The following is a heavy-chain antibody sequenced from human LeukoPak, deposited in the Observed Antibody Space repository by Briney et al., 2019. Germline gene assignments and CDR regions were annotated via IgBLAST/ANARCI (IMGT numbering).Heavy chain of an antibody. J-gene: IGHJ4*02. CDR3: ARRDGSGSNHLN. D-gene: IGHD3-10*01. CDR1: GGSISSSSYY. Sequence: SETLSLTCTVSGGSISSSSYYWGWIRQPPGKGLEWIGSIYYSGSTYYNPSLKSRVTISVDTSKNQFSLKLSSVTAADTAVYYCARRDGSGSNHLNWGQGTLVIVSS. V-gene: IGHV4-39*01. CDR2: IYYSGST.